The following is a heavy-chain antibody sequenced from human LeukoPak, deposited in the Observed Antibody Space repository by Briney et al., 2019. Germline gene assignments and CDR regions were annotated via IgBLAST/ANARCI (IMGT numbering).Heavy chain of an antibody. CDR3: ARSKKFCRGGSCDFGY. CDR1: GYTFTGYY. D-gene: IGHD2-15*01. Sequence: ASVKVSCKASGYTFTGYYIHYVRQAPGQGLEWMGRIDPYSGDTNYAQKFQGRVTMARDTSISTAYMELSRLRSDDTAVFYCARSKKFCRGGSCDFGYWGQGTLLTVSS. V-gene: IGHV1-2*06. CDR2: IDPYSGDT. J-gene: IGHJ4*02.